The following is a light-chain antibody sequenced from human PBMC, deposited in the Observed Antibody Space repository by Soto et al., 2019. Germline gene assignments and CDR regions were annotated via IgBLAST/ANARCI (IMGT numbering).Light chain of an antibody. J-gene: IGKJ2*01. V-gene: IGKV3-20*01. Sequence: EIVLTQSPGTLSLSPGKRATLSCRASQSVSSSYLAWYQQRPGQAPRLLIFGASSRATGVPDRFSGSGSGTDFTLTISRLEPEDFVVYYCQQFGTSPMFTFGQGTKLEI. CDR3: QQFGTSPMFT. CDR1: QSVSSSY. CDR2: GAS.